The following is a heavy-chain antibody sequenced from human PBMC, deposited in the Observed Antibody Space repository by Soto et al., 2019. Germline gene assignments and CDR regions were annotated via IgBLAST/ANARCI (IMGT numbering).Heavy chain of an antibody. CDR2: INHSGST. CDR3: ARADGYNDY. D-gene: IGHD5-12*01. Sequence: QVQLQQWGAGLLKPSETLSLTCAVYGGSFSGYYWSWIRQPPGKGLEWIGEINHSGSTNYNPSLKSRVTRSVDTSKNQFSLKMSSVTAAATAVYYCARADGYNDYWGQGTLVTVSS. J-gene: IGHJ4*02. V-gene: IGHV4-34*01. CDR1: GGSFSGYY.